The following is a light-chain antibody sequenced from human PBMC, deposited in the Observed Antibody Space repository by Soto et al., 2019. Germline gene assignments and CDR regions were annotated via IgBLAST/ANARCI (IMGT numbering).Light chain of an antibody. Sequence: VLTQSPATLSLSPGETATLSCRASQSVDRYVAWYQRKVGQAPRLLIYDAYTRATGVGARFAGSGAATDFSLTSTSLEPEEFAVYYWQQGAKWRSTFGPGTKVEMK. CDR2: DAY. V-gene: IGKV3D-11*02. CDR1: QSVDRY. CDR3: QQGAKWRST. J-gene: IGKJ2*02.